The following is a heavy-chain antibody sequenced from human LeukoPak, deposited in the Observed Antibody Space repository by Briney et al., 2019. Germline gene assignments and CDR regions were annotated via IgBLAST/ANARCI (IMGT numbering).Heavy chain of an antibody. D-gene: IGHD2-2*01. J-gene: IGHJ4*02. CDR3: AIAYCSSTSCYPSGDFVY. CDR2: IIPIFGTA. Sequence: SVKVSCKASGGTFSSYAISWVRQAPGQGLEWMGGIIPIFGTANYAQKFQGRVTITADESTSTAYMELSSLRSEDTAVYYCAIAYCSSTSCYPSGDFVYWGQGTLVTVSS. V-gene: IGHV1-69*01. CDR1: GGTFSSYA.